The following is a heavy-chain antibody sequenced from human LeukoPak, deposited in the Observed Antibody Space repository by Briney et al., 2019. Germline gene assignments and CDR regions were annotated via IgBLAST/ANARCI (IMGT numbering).Heavy chain of an antibody. CDR1: GGSISSSSYY. V-gene: IGHV4-39*07. Sequence: SETLSLTCTVSGGSISSSSYYWGWIRQPPGEGLEWIGSIYYSGSTYYNPSLKSRVTISVDTSKNQFSLKLSSVTAADTAVYYCARERVVVALDYWGQGTLVTVSS. D-gene: IGHD2-15*01. CDR3: ARERVVVALDY. J-gene: IGHJ4*02. CDR2: IYYSGST.